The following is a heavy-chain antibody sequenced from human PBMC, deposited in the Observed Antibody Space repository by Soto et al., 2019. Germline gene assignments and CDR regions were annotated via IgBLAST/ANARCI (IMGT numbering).Heavy chain of an antibody. J-gene: IGHJ3*02. D-gene: IGHD6-19*01. Sequence: SVKVSCKASGFTFTSSAMQWVRQARGQRLEWIGWIVVGSGNTNYAQKFQERVTITGDMSTSTAYMELSSLRSEDTAVYYCAAMIGGWSAQLAFDIWGQGTMVTVSS. CDR3: AAMIGGWSAQLAFDI. CDR1: GFTFTSSA. CDR2: IVVGSGNT. V-gene: IGHV1-58*02.